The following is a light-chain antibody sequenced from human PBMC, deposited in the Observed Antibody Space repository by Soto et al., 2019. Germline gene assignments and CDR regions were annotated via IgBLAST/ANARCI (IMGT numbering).Light chain of an antibody. V-gene: IGKV1-39*01. CDR3: HQSYNTPLT. J-gene: IGKJ4*01. CDR2: AAS. Sequence: DIQMTQSPSSLSASVGDRVTITCRASQSISNYLNWYQQKPGKAPKLLIYAASSLQSGVPSRFSGSGSGTDFTLTISSLQPEDFATYSCHQSYNTPLTFGGWTKVEIK. CDR1: QSISNY.